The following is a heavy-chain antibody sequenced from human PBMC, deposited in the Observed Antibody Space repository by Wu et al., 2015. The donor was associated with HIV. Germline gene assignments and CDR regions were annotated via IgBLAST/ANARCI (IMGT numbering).Heavy chain of an antibody. Sequence: QVQLVQSGAEVKKPGASVKVSCKASGYTLTDYYIHWVRQAPGQGPEWMGWFNPDTGGTKYAEKFQGRVTQTRDTSISTVYMELSRLTSDDTAVYYCARPSRVRYFDWVGKLMSFDVWGQGTMVIVS. J-gene: IGHJ3*01. CDR3: ARPSRVRYFDWVGKLMSFDV. CDR2: FNPDTGGT. V-gene: IGHV1-2*02. D-gene: IGHD3-9*01. CDR1: GYTLTDYY.